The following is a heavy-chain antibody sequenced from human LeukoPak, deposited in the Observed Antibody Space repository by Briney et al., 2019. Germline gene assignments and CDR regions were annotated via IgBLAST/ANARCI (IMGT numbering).Heavy chain of an antibody. Sequence: GGTVRLSCAASGFTFSSYVMSWGRQAPGKGLEWVSVVSGSGDTTYYADSVKGRFTISRDNSKNTLYLQMNSLRAEDTAVYYCADITWTRGQSFDNWGQGILDTVSS. J-gene: IGHJ4*02. CDR1: GFTFSSYV. CDR3: ADITWTRGQSFDN. V-gene: IGHV3-23*01. D-gene: IGHD2-15*01. CDR2: VSGSGDTT.